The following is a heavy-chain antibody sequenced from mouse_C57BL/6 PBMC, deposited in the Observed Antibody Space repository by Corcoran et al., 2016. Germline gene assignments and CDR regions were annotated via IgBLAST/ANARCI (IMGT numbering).Heavy chain of an antibody. D-gene: IGHD2-5*01. J-gene: IGHJ3*01. CDR2: INPNNGGT. CDR1: GYTFTDYN. V-gene: IGHV1-18*01. Sequence: EVQLQQSGPELVKPGASVKIPCKASGYTFTDYNMDWVKQSHGKSLEWIGDINPNNGGTIYNQKFKGKATLTVDKSSSTAYMELRSLTSEDTAVYYCARNGPYYSNYVGFAYWGQGTLVTVSA. CDR3: ARNGPYYSNYVGFAY.